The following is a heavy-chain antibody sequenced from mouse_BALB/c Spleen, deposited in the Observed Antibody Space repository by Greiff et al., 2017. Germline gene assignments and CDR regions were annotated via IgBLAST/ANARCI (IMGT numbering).Heavy chain of an antibody. V-gene: IGHV1-7*01. CDR1: GYTFTSYW. CDR2: INPSTGYT. Sequence: VQLQQSGAELAKPGASVKMSCKASGYTFTSYWMHWVKQRPGQGLEWIGYINPSTGYTEYNQKFKDKATLTADKSSSTAYMQLSSLTSEDSAVYYCARGAARAGDYWGQGTSVTVSS. CDR3: ARGAARAGDY. J-gene: IGHJ4*01. D-gene: IGHD3-1*01.